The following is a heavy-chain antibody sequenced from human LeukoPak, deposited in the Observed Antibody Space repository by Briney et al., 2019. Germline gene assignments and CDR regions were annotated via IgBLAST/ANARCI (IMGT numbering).Heavy chain of an antibody. Sequence: ASVKVSYKASGYTFTGYYMHWVRQAPGQGLEWMGWINPNSGGTDYAQKFQGRVTMTRDTSISTAYMELSRLRSDDTAVYYCARDLRWGIVGATTYFDYWGQGTLVTVSS. V-gene: IGHV1-2*02. CDR1: GYTFTGYY. CDR2: INPNSGGT. J-gene: IGHJ4*02. D-gene: IGHD1-26*01. CDR3: ARDLRWGIVGATTYFDY.